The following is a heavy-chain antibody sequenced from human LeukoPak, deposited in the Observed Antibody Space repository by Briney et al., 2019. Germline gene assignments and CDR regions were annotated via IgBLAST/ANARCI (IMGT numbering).Heavy chain of an antibody. CDR1: GFTFSSYE. Sequence: GGSLRLSCAASGFTFSSYEMNWVRQAPGKGLEWVSYISSSGSTIYYADSVKGRLTISRDNAKNSLYLQMNSLRAEDTAVYYCARERPNIVATIIDYYYYGMDVWGQGTTVTVSS. CDR2: ISSSGSTI. CDR3: ARERPNIVATIIDYYYYGMDV. D-gene: IGHD5-12*01. J-gene: IGHJ6*02. V-gene: IGHV3-48*03.